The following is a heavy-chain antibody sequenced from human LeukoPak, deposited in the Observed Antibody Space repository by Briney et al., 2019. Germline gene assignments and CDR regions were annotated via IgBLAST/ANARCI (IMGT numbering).Heavy chain of an antibody. Sequence: SETLSLTCTVSGGSISSYYWSWIRQPAGKGLEWIGRIYTSGSTNYNPSLKSRVTMSVDTSKNQFSLKLSSVTAADTAVYYCARGRDYGSGSYYLEWFDPWGQGTLVTVSS. J-gene: IGHJ5*02. V-gene: IGHV4-4*07. D-gene: IGHD3-10*01. CDR2: IYTSGST. CDR1: GGSISSYY. CDR3: ARGRDYGSGSYYLEWFDP.